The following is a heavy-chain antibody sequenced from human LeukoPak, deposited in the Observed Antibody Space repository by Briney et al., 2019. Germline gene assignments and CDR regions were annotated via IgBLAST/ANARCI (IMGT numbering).Heavy chain of an antibody. CDR2: IKEDGSEI. J-gene: IGHJ4*02. CDR3: VTDQTGRHPYFFDY. Sequence: GWSLRLSFPSSGFNFSTYRMTWVRQVPGKGLEWVANIKEDGSEIYYVAAVKGRFSISRDNAKSSLYLQMNNLSVADTAVYYCVTDQTGRHPYFFDYWGQGTLVTVSS. D-gene: IGHD3-10*01. V-gene: IGHV3-7*01. CDR1: GFNFSTYR.